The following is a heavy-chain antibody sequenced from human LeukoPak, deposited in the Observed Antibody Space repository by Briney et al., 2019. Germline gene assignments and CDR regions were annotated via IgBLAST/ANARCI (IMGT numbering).Heavy chain of an antibody. CDR3: ARDDDSSGYDPAGAFDI. CDR1: GYTFTSYG. V-gene: IGHV1-18*01. J-gene: IGHJ3*02. D-gene: IGHD3-22*01. Sequence: GASVKVSCKASGYTFTSYGISWVRQAPGQGLEWMGWTSAYNGNTNYAQKLQGRVTMTTDTSTSTAYMELRSVRSDDTAVYYCARDDDSSGYDPAGAFDIWGQGTMVTVSS. CDR2: TSAYNGNT.